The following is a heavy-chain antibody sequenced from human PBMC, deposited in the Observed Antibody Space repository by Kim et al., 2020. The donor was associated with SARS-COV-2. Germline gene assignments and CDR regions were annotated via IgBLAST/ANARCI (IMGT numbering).Heavy chain of an antibody. CDR2: TYYRFKWYN. D-gene: IGHD6-19*01. J-gene: IGHJ4*02. CDR1: GDSVSSNSAA. Sequence: SQTLSLTCAISGDSVSSNSAAWDWIRQSPSRGLEWLGRTYYRFKWYNDYAVSVKSRITINPDTSKNQFSLQLNSVTPADTAVYYCARELARIAVAGMDYWGQGTLVTVSS. CDR3: ARELARIAVAGMDY. V-gene: IGHV6-1*01.